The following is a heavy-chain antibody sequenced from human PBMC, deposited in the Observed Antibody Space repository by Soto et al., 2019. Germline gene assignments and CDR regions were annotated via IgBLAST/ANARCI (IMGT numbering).Heavy chain of an antibody. CDR3: ARFSGGVYNTYYFYYGMDV. J-gene: IGHJ6*02. CDR2: ITTYNGNT. D-gene: IGHD2-15*01. Sequence: VASVKVSCKASGYSFTSYGISWVRQAPGQGLDWMGWITTYNGNTKYAQDLQGRVTMTTDTSTNTAYMELRSLRSDDTAVYYCARFSGGVYNTYYFYYGMDVWGQGTTVTVSS. CDR1: GYSFTSYG. V-gene: IGHV1-18*04.